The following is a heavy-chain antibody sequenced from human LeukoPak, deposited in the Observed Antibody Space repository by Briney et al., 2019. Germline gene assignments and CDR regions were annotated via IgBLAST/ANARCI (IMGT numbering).Heavy chain of an antibody. J-gene: IGHJ4*02. CDR2: INPSGGST. D-gene: IGHD5-24*01. CDR1: GYTFTSCY. CDR3: ARNGEMATIEVGISLSYFDY. Sequence: ASVKVSCKASGYTFTSCYMHWVRQAPGQGLEWMGIINPSGGSTSYAQKFQGRVTMTRDTSTSTVYMELSSLRSEDTAVYYCARNGEMATIEVGISLSYFDYWGQRTLVTVSS. V-gene: IGHV1-46*01.